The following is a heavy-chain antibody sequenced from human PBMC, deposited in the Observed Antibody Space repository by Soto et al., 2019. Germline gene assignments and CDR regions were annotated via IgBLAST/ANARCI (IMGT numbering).Heavy chain of an antibody. CDR3: ARPVYTAVTPMDF. D-gene: IGHD3-16*01. CDR2: ISGDRAYI. V-gene: IGHV3-48*02. Sequence: GWSLRLSCVASGFTFSAYSMNCVRQSPGKGLEWLSYISGDRAYIYYADSVRGRFTISRYNAENSLYLQMYNLRDEDPALYYCARPVYTAVTPMDFWGQGTLVTVSS. J-gene: IGHJ4*02. CDR1: GFTFSAYS.